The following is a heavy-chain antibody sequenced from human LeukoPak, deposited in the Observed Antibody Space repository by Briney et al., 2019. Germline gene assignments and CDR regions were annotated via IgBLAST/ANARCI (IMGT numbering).Heavy chain of an antibody. CDR2: IYTSGST. CDR3: ARDWDHGYSSGWYFSWFDP. J-gene: IGHJ5*02. D-gene: IGHD6-19*01. CDR1: GGSISSYY. Sequence: PSETLSLTCTVSGGSISSYYWSWIRQPAGKGLEWIGRIYTSGSTNYNPSLKSRVTMSVDTSKNQFSLKLSSVTAADTAVYYCARDWDHGYSSGWYFSWFDPWGQGTLVTVSS. V-gene: IGHV4-4*07.